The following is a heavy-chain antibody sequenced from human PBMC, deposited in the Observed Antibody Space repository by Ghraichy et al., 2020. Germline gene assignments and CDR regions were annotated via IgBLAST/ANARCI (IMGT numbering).Heavy chain of an antibody. CDR1: GFTFSSYG. Sequence: LSLTCAASGFTFSSYGMHWVRQAPGKGLEWVAVIWYDGSNKYYADSVKGRFTISRDNSKNTLYLQMNSLRAEDTAVYYCARGGEMAVSDYWGQGTLVTVSS. J-gene: IGHJ4*02. V-gene: IGHV3-33*01. CDR3: ARGGEMAVSDY. CDR2: IWYDGSNK. D-gene: IGHD5-24*01.